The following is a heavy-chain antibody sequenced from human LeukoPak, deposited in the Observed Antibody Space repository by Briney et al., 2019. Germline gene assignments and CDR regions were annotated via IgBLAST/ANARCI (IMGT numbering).Heavy chain of an antibody. CDR3: SRGRGRTYFDY. V-gene: IGHV4-39*01. CDR2: IYYSGST. J-gene: IGHJ4*02. CDR1: GGSVNSSYY. D-gene: IGHD3-10*01. Sequence: SETLSLTCTVSGGSVNSSYYWGWIRQPPGKGLEWIGNIYYSGSTYYNPSLNSRFTIPIHTSSNQFSLMLSSVTAADSAVYYCSRGRGRTYFDYWGQGILVTVSS.